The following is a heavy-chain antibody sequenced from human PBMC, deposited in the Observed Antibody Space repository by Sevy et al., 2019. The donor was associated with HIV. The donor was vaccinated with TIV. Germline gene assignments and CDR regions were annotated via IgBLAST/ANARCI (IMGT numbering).Heavy chain of an antibody. J-gene: IGHJ4*02. Sequence: LSLTCTVSGGSITSLYWNWIRQPPGKGLEWIANIYYNGHINYNPSLKSRVTLSLDTSKNQFSLRLSSVTAADTAMYYCAGENAWGRGYSWGQGTLVTVSP. CDR3: AGENAWGRGYS. V-gene: IGHV4-59*08. CDR1: GGSITSLY. CDR2: IYYNGHI. D-gene: IGHD1-26*01.